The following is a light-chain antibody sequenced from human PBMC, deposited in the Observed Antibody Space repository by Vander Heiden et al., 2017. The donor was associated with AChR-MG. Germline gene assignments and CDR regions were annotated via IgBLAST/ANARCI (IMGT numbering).Light chain of an antibody. J-gene: IGLJ2*01. CDR3: QVWDSSSDQRV. V-gene: IGLV3-21*04. Sequence: SYVLTQPPSVSVAPGKTARITCGGNKVGSKSVHWYQQKPGQAPVLVIYYDSDRPSGIHERFSGSNSGNTATLTISRVEAGDEADYYCQVWDSSSDQRVFGGGTKLTVL. CDR2: YDS. CDR1: KVGSKS.